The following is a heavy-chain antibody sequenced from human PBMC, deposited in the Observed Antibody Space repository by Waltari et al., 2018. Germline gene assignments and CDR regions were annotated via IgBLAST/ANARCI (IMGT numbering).Heavy chain of an antibody. J-gene: IGHJ4*02. V-gene: IGHV1-2*02. CDR3: ARASGPWELPNFDY. Sequence: QVQPVQSGAEVKKPGASVKVSCKASGYTFTGYYMHWVRQAPGQGLEWMGWINPNSGGTNYAQKFQGRVTRTRDTSISTAYMELSRLRSDDTAVYYCARASGPWELPNFDYWGQGTLVTVSS. CDR1: GYTFTGYY. D-gene: IGHD1-26*01. CDR2: INPNSGGT.